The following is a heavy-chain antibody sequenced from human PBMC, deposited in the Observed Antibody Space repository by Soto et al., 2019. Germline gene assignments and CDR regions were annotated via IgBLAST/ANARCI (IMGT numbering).Heavy chain of an antibody. CDR3: GRVVEGDTRHTDPDS. CDR2: VYHNGSA. D-gene: IGHD2-15*01. CDR1: AVSIPNSHSF. Sequence: PPETMSPTSTVYAVSIPNSHSFWAWIRQPPGKGLQFISSVYHNGSAHYNSCLKSRVTISVDTANNQVSLRMRSLTAADTAFYYCGRVVEGDTRHTDPDSWGQGILVTVSS. V-gene: IGHV4-39*01. J-gene: IGHJ5*01.